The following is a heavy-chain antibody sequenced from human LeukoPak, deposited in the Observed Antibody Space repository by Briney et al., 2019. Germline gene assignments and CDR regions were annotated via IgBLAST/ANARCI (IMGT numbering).Heavy chain of an antibody. Sequence: PGGSLRLSCAASGFTFSNYGMNWVRQAPGKGLEWVSYISSGGSTVYYADSVKGRFTISRDNAKNSLYLQMNSLRAEDTAVYYCARVIIVGATGIWGQGTMVTVSS. J-gene: IGHJ3*02. CDR1: GFTFSNYG. V-gene: IGHV3-48*04. D-gene: IGHD1-26*01. CDR2: ISSGGSTV. CDR3: ARVIIVGATGI.